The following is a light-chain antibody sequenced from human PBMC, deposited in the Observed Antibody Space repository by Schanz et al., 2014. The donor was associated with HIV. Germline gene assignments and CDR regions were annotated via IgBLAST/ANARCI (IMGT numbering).Light chain of an antibody. V-gene: IGKV2-30*02. Sequence: DVVLTPSPLSLPVPLGPPASISCRSSQSLVHSDGNIYLNWFQQRPGQAPRRLIYKVSNRDSGVPDRFSGSGSGTDFTLKISSVEAEDVGVYYCMQGTDWLRTFAQGTKLEI. CDR1: QSLVHSDGNIY. J-gene: IGKJ2*01. CDR3: MQGTDWLRT. CDR2: KVS.